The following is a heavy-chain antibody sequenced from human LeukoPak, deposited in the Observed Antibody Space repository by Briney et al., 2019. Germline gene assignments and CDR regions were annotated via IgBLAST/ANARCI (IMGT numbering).Heavy chain of an antibody. J-gene: IGHJ4*02. V-gene: IGHV4-59*08. CDR2: IYYSGST. CDR1: GGSISSYY. CDR3: ARWEDTAPVENYFDY. D-gene: IGHD5-18*01. Sequence: SETLSLTCTVSGGSISSYYWSWIRQPPGKGLEWIGYIYYSGSTNYNPSLKSRVTISVDTSKNQFSLKLSSVTAADTAVYYCARWEDTAPVENYFDYWGQGTLVTVSS.